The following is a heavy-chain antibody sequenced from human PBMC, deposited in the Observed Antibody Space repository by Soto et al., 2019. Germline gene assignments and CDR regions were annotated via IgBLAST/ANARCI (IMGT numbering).Heavy chain of an antibody. D-gene: IGHD2-2*02. CDR2: FIPLFDTT. Sequence: SVKVSCKASGGTFSTYTITWVRHPPGHGLECVGGFIPLFDTTNHTQKFQGRVTITAYESTGTVYMEISSLISEDTPAYFCARAPPSTSDRLCSRTVCYIPLHWGQGTLVTASS. V-gene: IGHV1-69*13. J-gene: IGHJ4*02. CDR1: GGTFSTYT. CDR3: ARAPPSTSDRLCSRTVCYIPLH.